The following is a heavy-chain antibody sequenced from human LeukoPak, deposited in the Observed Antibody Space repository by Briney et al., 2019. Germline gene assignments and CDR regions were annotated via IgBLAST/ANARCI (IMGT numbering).Heavy chain of an antibody. Sequence: GGSLRLSCAASGFTFSRYWMHWVRQAPGKGLVWVSCIKSDGSSTSIANSAKGRFTISRDNAKNTVYLQMNSLRAEDTPVYYCVRDNRSYNFDYWGQGTLVTVSS. V-gene: IGHV3-74*01. CDR1: GFTFSRYW. J-gene: IGHJ4*02. CDR3: VRDNRSYNFDY. D-gene: IGHD1-26*01. CDR2: IKSDGSST.